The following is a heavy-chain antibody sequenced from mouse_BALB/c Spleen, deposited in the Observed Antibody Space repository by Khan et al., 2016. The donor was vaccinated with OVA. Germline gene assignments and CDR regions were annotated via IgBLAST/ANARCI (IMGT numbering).Heavy chain of an antibody. V-gene: IGHV5-9-3*01. CDR2: ISTGDTYT. CDR1: GFTFGTYA. D-gene: IGHD1-1*01. Sequence: EVELVESGGGLVKSGGSLKLSCAASGFTFGTYAMSWVRQTPEKRLEWVATISTGDTYTYYPDSVKGRFTISRDNAKNTLYLQMSSLRSEDTAMYYCARPPITTVVATSYWFFDVWGAGTTVTVST. J-gene: IGHJ1*01. CDR3: ARPPITTVVATSYWFFDV.